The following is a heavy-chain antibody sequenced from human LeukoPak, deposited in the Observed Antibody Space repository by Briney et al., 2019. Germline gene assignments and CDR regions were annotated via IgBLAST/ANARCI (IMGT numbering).Heavy chain of an antibody. Sequence: SVKVSCKASGGTFSSYAISWVRQAPGQGLEWMGGIIPIFGTANYAQKFQGRVTITADKSTSTAYMELSSLRSEDTAVYYCARARVAYCGSDCYSWPLYGMDVWGKGTTVTVSS. D-gene: IGHD2-21*02. V-gene: IGHV1-69*06. CDR2: IIPIFGTA. CDR1: GGTFSSYA. J-gene: IGHJ6*04. CDR3: ARARVAYCGSDCYSWPLYGMDV.